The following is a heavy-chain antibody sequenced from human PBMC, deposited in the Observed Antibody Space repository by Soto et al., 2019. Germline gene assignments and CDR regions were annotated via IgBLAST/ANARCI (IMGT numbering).Heavy chain of an antibody. V-gene: IGHV3-13*01. CDR1: GFTFSSYD. D-gene: IGHD3-10*01. Sequence: EVQLVESGGGLVQPGGSVSLSCAASGFTFSSYDMHWVRQATGKGLEWVSAIGTAGDTYYPGSVKGRFTISRENANNAVYRQMNSLRAWDTAVSYCPRGPYGSGSPIAPYYFDYWGQRPLVTVSS. J-gene: IGHJ4*02. CDR2: IGTAGDT. CDR3: PRGPYGSGSPIAPYYFDY.